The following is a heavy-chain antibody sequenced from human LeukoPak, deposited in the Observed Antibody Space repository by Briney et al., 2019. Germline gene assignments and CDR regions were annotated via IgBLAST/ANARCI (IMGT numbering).Heavy chain of an antibody. CDR1: GGSIRSSSYY. CDR3: ATQVGAARTYFDC. D-gene: IGHD6-6*01. J-gene: IGHJ4*02. CDR2: IYYNGTT. V-gene: IGHV4-39*01. Sequence: SDTLSLTCAVSGGSIRSSSYYWGWIRQPPGKGLEWFGGIYYNGTTYYNPSLNSRVTISVDTSKNQFSLNLISVTAADTAGYYCATQVGAARTYFDCWGQGTLVTVSS.